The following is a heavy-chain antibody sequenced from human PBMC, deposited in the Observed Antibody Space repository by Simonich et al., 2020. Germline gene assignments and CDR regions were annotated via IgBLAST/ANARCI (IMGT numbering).Heavy chain of an antibody. CDR3: ARVGYSNYYYYGMDV. CDR2: SYHSGST. J-gene: IGHJ6*02. Sequence: QVQLQESGPGLVKPSETLSLTCAVSGYSFSSGYYWGWIRRPPGKGLEWIGSSYHSGSTYYNPSLKSRVTISVDTSKNQFSLKLSSVTAADTAVYYCARVGYSNYYYYGMDVWGQGTTVTVSS. CDR1: GYSFSSGYY. V-gene: IGHV4-38-2*01. D-gene: IGHD6-13*01.